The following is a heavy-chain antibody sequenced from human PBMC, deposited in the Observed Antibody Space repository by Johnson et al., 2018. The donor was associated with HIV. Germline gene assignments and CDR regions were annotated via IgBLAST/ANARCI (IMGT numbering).Heavy chain of an antibody. Sequence: QVQLVESGGGVVQPGTSLRLSCAASGFTFSSYGIHWVRQAPGKGLEWVAFIWHDGRDVYYADSVKGRFTVSRDNSKNAVYLQMNSLGAGDTAVYYCARATRSSSSGRHDAFDIWGQGTMVTVSS. CDR1: GFTFSSYG. V-gene: IGHV3-33*01. CDR3: ARATRSSSSGRHDAFDI. J-gene: IGHJ3*02. D-gene: IGHD6-6*01. CDR2: IWHDGRDV.